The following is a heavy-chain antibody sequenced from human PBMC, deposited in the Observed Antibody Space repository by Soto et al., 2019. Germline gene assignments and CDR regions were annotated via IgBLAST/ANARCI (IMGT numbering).Heavy chain of an antibody. CDR3: ARVPDY. Sequence: SETLSHACVVSGGSISSGGYSWSSIRQPTGKGLEWIGYMYHSGSTYYNPSLKSRVTISIDRSKNQFSLKLSSVTAADTAVYYCARVPDYWGQGILVTVSS. CDR2: MYHSGST. CDR1: GGSISSGGYS. D-gene: IGHD2-2*01. J-gene: IGHJ4*02. V-gene: IGHV4-30-2*01.